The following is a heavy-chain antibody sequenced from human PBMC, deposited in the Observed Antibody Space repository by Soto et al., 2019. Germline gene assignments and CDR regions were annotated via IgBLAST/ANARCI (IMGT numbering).Heavy chain of an antibody. CDR3: AKGRGGSGSLTPRVDF. V-gene: IGHV3-23*01. CDR2: ISGGGDTT. D-gene: IGHD3-10*01. Sequence: EVQLLESGGGLVQPGGSLRLSCAASRFTFNNYAMSWVRQAPGKGLEWVSAISGGGDTTSYADSVKGRFTVSRDGSKNTLYLQMNSLRAEDTAVYYCAKGRGGSGSLTPRVDFWGQGTLVTVSS. J-gene: IGHJ4*02. CDR1: RFTFNNYA.